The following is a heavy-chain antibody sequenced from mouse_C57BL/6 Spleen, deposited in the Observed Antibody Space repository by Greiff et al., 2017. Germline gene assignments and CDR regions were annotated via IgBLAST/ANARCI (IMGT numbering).Heavy chain of an antibody. CDR1: GYAFSSSW. CDR2: IYPGDGDT. CDR3: EGRITTVVATDYFDS. Sequence: VQLQQSGPELVKPGASVKISCKASGYAFSSSWMNWVKQRPGKGLEWIGRIYPGDGDTNYNGKFKGKATLTADKSSSTAYMQLSSLTSEDSAVYFGEGRITTVVATDYFDSWGQGTTLPVSA. J-gene: IGHJ2*01. D-gene: IGHD1-1*01. V-gene: IGHV1-82*01.